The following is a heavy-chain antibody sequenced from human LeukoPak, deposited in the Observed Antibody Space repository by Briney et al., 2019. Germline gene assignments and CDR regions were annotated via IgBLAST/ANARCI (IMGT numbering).Heavy chain of an antibody. D-gene: IGHD6-19*01. V-gene: IGHV1-2*02. J-gene: IGHJ4*02. CDR1: GYTFTGYY. Sequence: ASVKVSCKASGYTFTGYYMHWVRQAPGQGLEWMGWINPNSGGTNYAQKFQGRVTMTRDTSISTAYMELSRLRSDDTAVYYCARGPTVPVADYYFDYWGQGTLVTVSS. CDR2: INPNSGGT. CDR3: ARGPTVPVADYYFDY.